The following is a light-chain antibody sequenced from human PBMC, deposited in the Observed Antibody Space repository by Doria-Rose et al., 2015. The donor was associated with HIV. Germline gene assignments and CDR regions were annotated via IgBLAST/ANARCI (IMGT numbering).Light chain of an antibody. CDR2: DAS. CDR3: QQRSNWPPIFT. Sequence: EIVLTQSPATLSLSPGERATLSCRASQSVSSNLAWYQQKPGQAPRLLIHDASNRATGIPVRFSGSGSGTDFTLTISSLEPEDFAVYFCQQRSNWPPIFTFGPGTKVDI. V-gene: IGKV3-11*01. J-gene: IGKJ3*01. CDR1: QSVSSN.